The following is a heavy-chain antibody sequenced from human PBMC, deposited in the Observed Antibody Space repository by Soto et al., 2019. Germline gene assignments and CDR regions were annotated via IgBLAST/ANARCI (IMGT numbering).Heavy chain of an antibody. CDR1: GGSFSGYY. Sequence: SETLSLTCAVYGGSFSGYYWSWIRQPPGKGLEWIGEINHSGSTDYNPSHKSRVTISVDTSKNQFSLKLSSVTAADTAVYYCARGIHPLVGAHGFNYWGQGTLVTVSS. J-gene: IGHJ4*02. CDR3: ARGIHPLVGAHGFNY. CDR2: INHSGST. D-gene: IGHD1-26*01. V-gene: IGHV4-34*01.